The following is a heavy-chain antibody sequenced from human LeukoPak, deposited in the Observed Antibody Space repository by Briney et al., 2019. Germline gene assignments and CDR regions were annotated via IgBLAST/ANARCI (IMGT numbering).Heavy chain of an antibody. Sequence: GGSLRLSCAASVFTFEDFTMHCVRKAPGKALEWVSLITWDGQNIEYQDSVNGRFTISRDNAKNSLYLQMNSLRAEDTAVYYCARGRSEKAFDYWGQGTLVTVSS. CDR2: ITWDGQNI. CDR3: ARGRSEKAFDY. V-gene: IGHV3-43*01. CDR1: VFTFEDFT. D-gene: IGHD3-3*01. J-gene: IGHJ4*02.